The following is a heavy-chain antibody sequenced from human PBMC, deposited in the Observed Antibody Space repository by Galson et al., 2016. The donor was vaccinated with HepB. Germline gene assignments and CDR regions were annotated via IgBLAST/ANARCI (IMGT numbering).Heavy chain of an antibody. D-gene: IGHD6-13*01. CDR3: ARLDTSSWFYYGSEPYYFDY. J-gene: IGHJ4*02. Sequence: SVKVSCKASGYTFNTYGITWVRQAPGQGLEWMGWINTYTGNTNYAQKFQGRVTMTTETSTSTAYMELGSLTSDDTAVYYCARLDTSSWFYYGSEPYYFDYWGQGTLVTVSS. V-gene: IGHV1-18*01. CDR2: INTYTGNT. CDR1: GYTFNTYG.